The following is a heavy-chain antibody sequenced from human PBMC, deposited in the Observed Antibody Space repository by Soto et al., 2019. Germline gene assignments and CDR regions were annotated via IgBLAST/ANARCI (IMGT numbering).Heavy chain of an antibody. CDR1: GGSISSGGYY. J-gene: IGHJ2*01. D-gene: IGHD4-17*01. CDR2: IYYSGST. Sequence: KTSETLSLTCTVSGGSISSGGYYWSWIRQHPGKGLEWIGYIYYSGSTYYNPSLKSRVTISVDTSKNQFSLKLSSVTAADTAVYYCARNYGDYSPYWYFDLWGRGTLVTVSS. CDR3: ARNYGDYSPYWYFDL. V-gene: IGHV4-31*03.